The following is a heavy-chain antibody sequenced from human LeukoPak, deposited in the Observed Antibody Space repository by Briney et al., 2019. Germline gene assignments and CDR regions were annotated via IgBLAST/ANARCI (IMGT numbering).Heavy chain of an antibody. CDR2: IIPILGIA. J-gene: IGHJ4*02. Sequence: SVKVSCKASGGTFSSYAISWVRQAPGQGLEWMGRIIPILGIANYAQKFQGRVTITADKSTSTAYMELRSLRSDDTAVYYCARDVIAAREDYFDYWGQGTLVTVSS. CDR3: ARDVIAAREDYFDY. D-gene: IGHD6-6*01. V-gene: IGHV1-69*04. CDR1: GGTFSSYA.